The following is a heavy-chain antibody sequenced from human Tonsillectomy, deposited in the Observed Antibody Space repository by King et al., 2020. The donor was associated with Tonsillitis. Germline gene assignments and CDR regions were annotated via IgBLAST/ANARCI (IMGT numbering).Heavy chain of an antibody. CDR2: VSGSGGGI. CDR1: GFTFYNYA. Sequence: VQLVESGGGLVQPGGSLRLSCVASGFTFYNYAMNWVRQDPGKGLEWVSGVSGSGGGISYADSVKGRFTISRDKSKNTLYLQMSGLRAEDTAVYYCAKGQAGSGSTVTTSFGSWGQGTLVTVSS. D-gene: IGHD4-17*01. V-gene: IGHV3-23*04. J-gene: IGHJ1*01. CDR3: AKGQAGSGSTVTTSFGS.